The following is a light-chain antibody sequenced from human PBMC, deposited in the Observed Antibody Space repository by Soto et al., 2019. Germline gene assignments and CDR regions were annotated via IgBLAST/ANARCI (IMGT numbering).Light chain of an antibody. V-gene: IGLV2-8*01. J-gene: IGLJ1*01. CDR2: EVS. CDR3: SSYAGSNNLRV. CDR1: SSDVGGYNY. Sequence: SALNQPPSASGSPGQSVTISCTGTSSDVGGYNYVSWYQQHPGKAPKLMIYEVSKRPSGVPDRFSASKSGNTASLTVSGLQAEDEADYYCSSYAGSNNLRVFGTGTKVTV.